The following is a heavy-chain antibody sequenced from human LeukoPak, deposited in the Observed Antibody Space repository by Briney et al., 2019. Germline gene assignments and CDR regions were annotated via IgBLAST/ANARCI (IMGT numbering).Heavy chain of an antibody. J-gene: IGHJ4*02. Sequence: GGSLRLSCAASGFTGNTNYMSWVRQAPGKGLEWVSIIYSGGSTYYADSVKGRFTISRDNAKNSLYLQMNSLRAEDTAVYYCARKYCSSTSCLFDYWGQGTLVTVSS. CDR3: ARKYCSSTSCLFDY. CDR1: GFTGNTNY. D-gene: IGHD2-2*01. CDR2: IYSGGST. V-gene: IGHV3-66*01.